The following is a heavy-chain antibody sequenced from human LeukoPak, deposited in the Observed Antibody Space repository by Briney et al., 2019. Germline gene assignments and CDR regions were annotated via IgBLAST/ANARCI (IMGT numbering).Heavy chain of an antibody. V-gene: IGHV3-30*04. CDR2: ISYDGSNK. J-gene: IGHJ4*02. CDR3: ANRGYGSGSLDY. Sequence: GRSLRLSCAASGFTFSSYAMHWVRQAPGKGLEWVAVISYDGSNKYYADSVKGRFTISRDNSKNTLYLQMNSLRAEDTAVYYCANRGYGSGSLDYWGQGTLVTVSS. D-gene: IGHD3-10*01. CDR1: GFTFSSYA.